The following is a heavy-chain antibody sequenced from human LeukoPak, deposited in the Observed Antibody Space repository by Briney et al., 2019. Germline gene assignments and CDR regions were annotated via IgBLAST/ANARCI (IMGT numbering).Heavy chain of an antibody. Sequence: SETLSLTCTVSGGSISSYYWSWIRQPPGKGLEWIGYIYYSGSTNYNPSLKSRVTISVDTSKNQFSLKLSSVTAADTAVYYCARGKWLAADYWGQGTLVTVSS. V-gene: IGHV4-59*01. CDR3: ARGKWLAADY. CDR1: GGSISSYY. CDR2: IYYSGST. D-gene: IGHD6-19*01. J-gene: IGHJ4*02.